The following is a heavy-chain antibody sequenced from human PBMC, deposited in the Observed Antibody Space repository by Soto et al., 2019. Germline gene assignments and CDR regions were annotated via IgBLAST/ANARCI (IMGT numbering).Heavy chain of an antibody. Sequence: QVQLQESGPGLVKPSETLSLTCTVSGDSVSRGGYYWSWIRQPPGKGLEWIGYVCCSGSTDYNPSLMRRVIISVDPDEIQLALEVTAVTAADTAVAYGSSWVEDSEVGWWGQRTLVTVSA. CDR1: GDSVSRGGYY. CDR3: SSWVEDSEVGW. D-gene: IGHD2-15*01. J-gene: IGHJ4*02. CDR2: VCCSGST. V-gene: IGHV4-61*08.